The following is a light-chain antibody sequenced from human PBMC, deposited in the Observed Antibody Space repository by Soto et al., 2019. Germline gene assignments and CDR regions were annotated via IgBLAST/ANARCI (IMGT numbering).Light chain of an antibody. Sequence: QSVLTQPASVSGSPGESIAISCTGTTSDIGGYNYVSWYQQHPGKAPKLLIYDVTARPSGVSDRFSGSKSGNTASLTISGLQAEDEADYYCSSYTTTNRAVFGGGTQLTVL. CDR1: TSDIGGYNY. J-gene: IGLJ7*01. V-gene: IGLV2-14*03. CDR3: SSYTTTNRAV. CDR2: DVT.